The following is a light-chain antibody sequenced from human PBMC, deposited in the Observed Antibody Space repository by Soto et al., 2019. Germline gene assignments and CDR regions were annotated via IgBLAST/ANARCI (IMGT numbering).Light chain of an antibody. Sequence: QSALPQPASVSGSPGQSITISCTGTSSDVGGYNYVSWYQQHPGKAPKLMIYDVSNRPSGVSNRFSGSKSGNTASLTISGLQAEDEADYYCSSYTSSSTPGVFGGGTKVTVL. CDR2: DVS. CDR1: SSDVGGYNY. CDR3: SSYTSSSTPGV. J-gene: IGLJ2*01. V-gene: IGLV2-14*01.